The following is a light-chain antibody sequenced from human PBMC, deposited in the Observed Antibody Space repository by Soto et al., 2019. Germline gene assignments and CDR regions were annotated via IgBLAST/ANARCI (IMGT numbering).Light chain of an antibody. CDR3: QSYDSGLSYV. J-gene: IGLJ1*01. V-gene: IGLV1-40*01. CDR2: GNS. Sequence: QSVLTQPPSVSGAPGQRVTISCAGSRTNIGAGYDVHWYQHLPGTTPKLLIYGNSNRPSGVPDRFSGSKSGTSASLAITGLQAEDEADYYCQSYDSGLSYVFGTGTKVTVL. CDR1: RTNIGAGYD.